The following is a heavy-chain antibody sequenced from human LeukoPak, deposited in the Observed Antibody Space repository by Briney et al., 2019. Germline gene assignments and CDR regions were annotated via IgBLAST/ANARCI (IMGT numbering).Heavy chain of an antibody. J-gene: IGHJ5*02. Sequence: ASVKVSCKVSVYTLTALFMHWGRHAPGKGRGWRGGFDPEDGEAIYRQNFQGRYTMNDDTSTATAYMELSSLTSEDPAVYYCATSYPYCSTTSCYVVDNWFDPWGQGTLVTVSS. CDR3: ATSYPYCSTTSCYVVDNWFDP. V-gene: IGHV1-24*01. CDR1: VYTLTALF. CDR2: FDPEDGEA. D-gene: IGHD2-2*01.